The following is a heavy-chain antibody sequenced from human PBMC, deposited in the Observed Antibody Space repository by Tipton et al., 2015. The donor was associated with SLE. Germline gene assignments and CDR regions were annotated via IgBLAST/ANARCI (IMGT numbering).Heavy chain of an antibody. J-gene: IGHJ4*02. D-gene: IGHD7-27*01. Sequence: QLVQSGAEVKKPGESLKISCKGSGYSFTTYWIGWVRQMPGKGLEWVGIIYPGDSDTRYSPSFQGQVTISADKSITTAYLQWSSLKASDSAMYYCASQLDLAGDIAYWGQVTLVTVSS. V-gene: IGHV5-51*03. CDR1: GYSFTTYW. CDR3: ASQLDLAGDIAY. CDR2: IYPGDSDT.